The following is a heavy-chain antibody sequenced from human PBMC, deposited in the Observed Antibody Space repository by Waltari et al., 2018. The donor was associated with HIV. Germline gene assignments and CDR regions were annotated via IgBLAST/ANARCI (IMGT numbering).Heavy chain of an antibody. CDR3: ARTYYYDSSGYYAP. Sequence: VQLVQSGAEVKKPGASVKVSCKASGYTFIGYYTYWVRQAPGRGLEWMGWIDPNSGDTNYAQKFQGRVTMTRDTSISTAYMELSRLRPDDTAVYYCARTYYYDSSGYYAPWGQGTLVTVSS. V-gene: IGHV1-2*02. CDR1: GYTFIGYY. CDR2: IDPNSGDT. D-gene: IGHD3-22*01. J-gene: IGHJ5*02.